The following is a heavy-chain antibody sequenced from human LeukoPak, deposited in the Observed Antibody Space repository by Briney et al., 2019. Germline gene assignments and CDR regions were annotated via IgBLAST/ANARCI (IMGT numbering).Heavy chain of an antibody. D-gene: IGHD5-18*01. Sequence: PSETLSLTCAVYGGSFSGYSWGWIRPPPGKGLEWIGEINNSGSTHYTPSLKSRVTISVDTSKNQFSLKLSSVTAADTAVYYCARGIEDTAMVTGWFDPWGQGTLVTVSS. CDR2: INNSGST. V-gene: IGHV4-34*01. CDR1: GGSFSGYS. CDR3: ARGIEDTAMVTGWFDP. J-gene: IGHJ5*02.